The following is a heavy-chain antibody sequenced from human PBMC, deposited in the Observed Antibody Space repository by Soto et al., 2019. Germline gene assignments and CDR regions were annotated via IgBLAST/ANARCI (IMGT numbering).Heavy chain of an antibody. V-gene: IGHV1-69*13. CDR1: GGTFSGYA. CDR3: ARDLFGDGEYCSGGSCPKGAFDI. CDR2: IIPILGTA. Sequence: GASVKVSCKASGGTFSGYAISWVRQAPGQGLEWMGGIIPILGTANYAQKFQGRVTITADESTSTAYMELSSLRSEDTAVYYCARDLFGDGEYCSGGSCPKGAFDIWGQGTMVTVSS. D-gene: IGHD2-15*01. J-gene: IGHJ3*02.